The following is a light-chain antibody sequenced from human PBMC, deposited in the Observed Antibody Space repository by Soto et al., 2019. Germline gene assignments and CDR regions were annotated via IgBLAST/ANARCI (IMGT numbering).Light chain of an antibody. CDR3: RSYTASSTYV. CDR1: SSDVGGNNY. J-gene: IGLJ1*01. Sequence: QSVLTQPASVSGSPGQSITISCTGTSSDVGGNNYVSWYQQHPGKAPKVMIYDVSNRPSGVSNRFSGSKSDNTASLTISGLQAEDEADYYCRSYTASSTYVFGTGTKLTVL. CDR2: DVS. V-gene: IGLV2-14*03.